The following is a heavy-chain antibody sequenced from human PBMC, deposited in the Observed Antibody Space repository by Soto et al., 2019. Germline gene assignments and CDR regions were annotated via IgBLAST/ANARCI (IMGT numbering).Heavy chain of an antibody. CDR2: IIPIFGTA. CDR1: AGTFSSYA. CDR3: ARGVQSSPYYYDSSGPYAWFDP. V-gene: IGHV1-69*13. D-gene: IGHD3-22*01. J-gene: IGHJ5*02. Sequence: SVKVSFKASAGTFSSYAISWLRQAPVQGLDWIVGIIPIFGTANYAQKFQGRVTITADESTSTAYMELSSLRSEDTAVYYCARGVQSSPYYYDSSGPYAWFDPWGQGTLVTVSS.